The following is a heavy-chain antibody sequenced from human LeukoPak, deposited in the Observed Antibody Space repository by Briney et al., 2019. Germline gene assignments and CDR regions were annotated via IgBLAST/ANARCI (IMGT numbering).Heavy chain of an antibody. Sequence: GGSLRLSCAASGFTVSNNCMTWVRQAPGKGLEWVSVIYSGGSTYYADSVKGRFTISRDNSKNSLYLQMNSLRAEDTAVHYCARAIGDSSGYSAYWGQGTLVTVSS. D-gene: IGHD3-22*01. J-gene: IGHJ4*02. CDR3: ARAIGDSSGYSAY. V-gene: IGHV3-53*01. CDR1: GFTVSNNC. CDR2: IYSGGST.